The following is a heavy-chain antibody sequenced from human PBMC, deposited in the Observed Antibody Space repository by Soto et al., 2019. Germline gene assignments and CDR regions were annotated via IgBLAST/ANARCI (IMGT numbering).Heavy chain of an antibody. CDR2: INHSGST. Sequence: LSLTCAVYGGSFSGYYWSWIRQPPGKGLEWIGEINHSGSTNYNPSLKSRVTISVDTSKNQFSLMLSSVTAADTAVYYCARRCSITSCYNYYYYYMDVWGKGTTVTVSS. V-gene: IGHV4-34*01. CDR3: ARRCSITSCYNYYYYYMDV. D-gene: IGHD2-2*01. CDR1: GGSFSGYY. J-gene: IGHJ6*03.